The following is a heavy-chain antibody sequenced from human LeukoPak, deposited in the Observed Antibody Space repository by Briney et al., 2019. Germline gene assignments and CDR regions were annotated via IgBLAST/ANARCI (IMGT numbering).Heavy chain of an antibody. Sequence: GGSLRLSCAASGLTFSSYAMHWVRQAPGKGLEWVAVISYDGSNKYYADSVKGRFTISRDNSENTLYLQMNSLRAEDTAVYYCARARRTGEYDYWGQGTLVTVSS. CDR3: ARARRTGEYDY. V-gene: IGHV3-30*04. D-gene: IGHD7-27*01. J-gene: IGHJ4*02. CDR1: GLTFSSYA. CDR2: ISYDGSNK.